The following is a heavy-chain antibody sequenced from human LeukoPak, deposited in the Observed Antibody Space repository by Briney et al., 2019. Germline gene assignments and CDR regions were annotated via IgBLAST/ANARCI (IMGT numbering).Heavy chain of an antibody. CDR1: GYTFISYG. CDR3: ARVGNPVFYYYMDV. V-gene: IGHV1-18*01. CDR2: ISTYNGNT. D-gene: IGHD1-14*01. J-gene: IGHJ6*03. Sequence: ASVKVSCKASGYTFISYGITWVRQAPGQGLEWMGWISTYNGNTNYAQKLQGRVTMTTDTSTSTAYMDLRSLRSDDTAVYYCARVGNPVFYYYMDVWGKGATVTVSS.